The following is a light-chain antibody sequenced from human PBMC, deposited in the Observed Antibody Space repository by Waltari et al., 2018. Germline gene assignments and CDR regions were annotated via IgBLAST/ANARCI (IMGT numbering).Light chain of an antibody. Sequence: QSALTQPASLSGSPGQSVTILRTGTSTDVGGSNSVSWYQEHPGQAPRVIIYDVSDRPSGVSDRFSGSKSGNTASLTISGLQAEDEADYYCSSQSSNNVVLFGGGTKLTVL. CDR3: SSQSSNNVVL. J-gene: IGLJ2*01. CDR2: DVS. CDR1: STDVGGSNS. V-gene: IGLV2-14*01.